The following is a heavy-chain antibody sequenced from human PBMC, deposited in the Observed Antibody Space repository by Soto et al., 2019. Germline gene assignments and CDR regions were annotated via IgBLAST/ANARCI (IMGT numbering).Heavy chain of an antibody. CDR1: DFSFSDYV. CDR2: ITSTADTYAT. J-gene: IGHJ3*02. Sequence: EVQLVESGGGLVQPGGSLKLSCAAADFSFSDYVRHCVRQVSGKGQEWVGRITSTADTYATAYTASVKGRFTVSRDDSKNTAYLQMNSLKTEDTAVYYCTGSLSFAFDIWGQGTMVHVSS. V-gene: IGHV3-73*01. CDR3: TGSLSFAFDI.